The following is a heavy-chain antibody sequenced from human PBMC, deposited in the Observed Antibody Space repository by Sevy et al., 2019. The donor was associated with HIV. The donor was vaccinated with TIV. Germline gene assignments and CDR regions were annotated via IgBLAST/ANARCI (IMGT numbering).Heavy chain of an antibody. D-gene: IGHD6-13*01. Sequence: ASVKVSCKASGYTFTDYYMYWVRQAPGQGLEWMGWINPNSGGTNYAQKFHGRVTMTRDTSINTAYMELSRLRSDDTAMYYCARDPSRAAEGWFDPWGQGTLVTVSS. J-gene: IGHJ5*02. CDR1: GYTFTDYY. CDR2: INPNSGGT. V-gene: IGHV1-2*02. CDR3: ARDPSRAAEGWFDP.